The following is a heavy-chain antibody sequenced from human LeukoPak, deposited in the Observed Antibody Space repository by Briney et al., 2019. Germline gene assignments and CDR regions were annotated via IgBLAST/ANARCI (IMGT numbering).Heavy chain of an antibody. Sequence: GESLKISCKGSGYSFTSYWIGWVRQMPGKGLEWMGIIYPGDSDTRYSPSFQGQVTISADKSISTAYLQWSSLKASDTAMYYCARTLSSIAARPWTMEYWGQGTLVTVSS. D-gene: IGHD6-6*01. CDR2: IYPGDSDT. J-gene: IGHJ4*02. CDR3: ARTLSSIAARPWTMEY. CDR1: GYSFTSYW. V-gene: IGHV5-51*01.